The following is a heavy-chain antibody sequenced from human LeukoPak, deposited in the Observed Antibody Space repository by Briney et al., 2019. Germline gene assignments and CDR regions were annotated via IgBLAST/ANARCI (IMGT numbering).Heavy chain of an antibody. Sequence: GSLRLSCAASGFTFSSYWMSWVRQPPGKGLEWIGYIYYSGSTNYNPSLKSRVTISVDTSKKQFSLKLSSVTAADTAVYYCAKWSWGPMVRGVVDFWGQGTLVTVSS. J-gene: IGHJ4*02. D-gene: IGHD3-10*01. V-gene: IGHV4-59*01. CDR3: AKWSWGPMVRGVVDF. CDR1: GFTFSSYW. CDR2: IYYSGST.